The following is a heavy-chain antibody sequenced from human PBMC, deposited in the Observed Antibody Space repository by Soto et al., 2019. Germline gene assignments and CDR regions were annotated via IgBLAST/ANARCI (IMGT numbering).Heavy chain of an antibody. J-gene: IGHJ4*02. D-gene: IGHD2-2*01. V-gene: IGHV3-21*01. CDR1: GFTFSSYT. Sequence: EVQLVESGGGLVKPGGSLRLSCAASGFTFSSYTMNWVRQSPGKGLEWVSSISSNSNYIYYADSTMGRFTVSRDNAKNSVFLQLSGLRAEDTAVYFCARDRMPAALGDYYFDSWGQGTLVTVSS. CDR3: ARDRMPAALGDYYFDS. CDR2: ISSNSNYI.